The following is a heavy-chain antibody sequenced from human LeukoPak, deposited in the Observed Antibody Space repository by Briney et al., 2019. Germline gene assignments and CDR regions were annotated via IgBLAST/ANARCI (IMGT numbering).Heavy chain of an antibody. Sequence: ASVQVSCQASGYTFTDYGISWVRQAPGQGLEWMGWISVYNGNTNYAQKLQGRATMTTDTSTSTAYMEVRSLRSDDTAIYYCARGTGNYGDPASFDYWGRGTLDTVSS. D-gene: IGHD4-17*01. CDR1: GYTFTDYG. J-gene: IGHJ4*02. V-gene: IGHV1-18*01. CDR3: ARGTGNYGDPASFDY. CDR2: ISVYNGNT.